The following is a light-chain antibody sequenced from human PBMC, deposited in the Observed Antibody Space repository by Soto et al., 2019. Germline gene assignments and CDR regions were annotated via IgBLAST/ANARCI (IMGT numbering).Light chain of an antibody. CDR3: QQYGSSRT. CDR2: GAS. V-gene: IGKV3-20*01. J-gene: IGKJ1*01. Sequence: EIVLTQSPGTLSLSPGERATLSCRASQSFNSIYLAWYQQKPGQAPRLLIYGASSRATGTPDRFSGSGSGTDFTLTITRLEPEDFAIYYCQQYGSSRTFGQGTKVDIK. CDR1: QSFNSIY.